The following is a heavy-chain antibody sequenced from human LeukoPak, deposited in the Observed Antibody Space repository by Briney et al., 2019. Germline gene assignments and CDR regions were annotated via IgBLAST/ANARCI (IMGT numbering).Heavy chain of an antibody. CDR1: GFPFSSYW. CDR3: TRAGSRPQAYYDFWSGYLYYFDY. V-gene: IGHV3-49*04. D-gene: IGHD3-3*01. J-gene: IGHJ4*02. Sequence: GGSLRLSCAASGFPFSSYWMSWVRQAPGKGLEWVGFIRSKAYGGTTEYAASVKGRFTISRDDSKSIAYLQMNSLKTEDTAVYYCTRAGSRPQAYYDFWSGYLYYFDYWGQGTLVTVSS. CDR2: IRSKAYGGTT.